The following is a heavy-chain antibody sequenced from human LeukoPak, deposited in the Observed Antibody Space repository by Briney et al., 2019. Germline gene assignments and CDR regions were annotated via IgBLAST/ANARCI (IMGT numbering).Heavy chain of an antibody. Sequence: ASVKVSCKASGYTFTSYYIHWVRQAPGQGLEWMGVINVRGGGTTYAQGFQGRVTMTRDTSTSTVYMELSSLRSDDTAVYYCARDVYGLDVWGQGTTVTVSS. V-gene: IGHV1-46*01. CDR2: INVRGGGT. CDR3: ARDVYGLDV. J-gene: IGHJ6*02. CDR1: GYTFTSYY.